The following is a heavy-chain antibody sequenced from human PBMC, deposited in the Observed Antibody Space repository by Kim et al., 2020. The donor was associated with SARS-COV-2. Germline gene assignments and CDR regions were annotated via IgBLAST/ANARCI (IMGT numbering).Heavy chain of an antibody. V-gene: IGHV1-8*01. Sequence: ASVKVSCKASGYTFTGYDLNWVRQATGQGLEWMGWMNPNIGSTGYAQKFQGRVTMTIDTSIGTAYMELSSLKSEDTAVYYCARASGTVGNLDYWGQGTLVTVSS. CDR1: GYTFTGYD. CDR3: ARASGTVGNLDY. D-gene: IGHD4-17*01. CDR2: MNPNIGST. J-gene: IGHJ4*02.